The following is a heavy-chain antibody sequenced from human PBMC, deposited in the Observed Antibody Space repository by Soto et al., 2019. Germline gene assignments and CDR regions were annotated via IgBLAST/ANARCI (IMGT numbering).Heavy chain of an antibody. CDR3: ARDGPLEGLRDY. CDR1: GGTFSSYA. V-gene: IGHV1-69*06. CDR2: IIPIFGTA. J-gene: IGHJ4*02. Sequence: QVQLVQSGAEVKKPGSSVKVSCKASGGTFSSYAISWVRQAPGQGLEWMGGIIPIFGTANYAQKFQGRVTITADKSTSTAYMELSILRSEDTAGYYCARDGPLEGLRDYWGQGTLVTVSS. D-gene: IGHD2-21*02.